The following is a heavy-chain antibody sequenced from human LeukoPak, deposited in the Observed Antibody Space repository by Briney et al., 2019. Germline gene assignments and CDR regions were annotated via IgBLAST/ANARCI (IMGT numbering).Heavy chain of an antibody. CDR3: ARIFPGSWIDP. CDR1: GGSISSYY. V-gene: IGHV4-4*07. CDR2: IYTSGST. J-gene: IGHJ5*02. D-gene: IGHD2-21*01. Sequence: SETLSLTCAVSGGSISSYYWIWLRQPAGKGLEWIGRIYTSGSTNYNPSLKSRVTMSVDTSKSQFSLKLSSVTAADTAVYYCARIFPGSWIDPWGQGTLVTVSS.